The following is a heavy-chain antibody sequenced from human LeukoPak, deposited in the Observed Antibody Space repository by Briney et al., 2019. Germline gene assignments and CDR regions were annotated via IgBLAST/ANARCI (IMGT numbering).Heavy chain of an antibody. Sequence: GGSLRLSYAASGFTFSSYSMNWVRQTPGKGLEWVSSISSSSSYIYYADSVKGRFTISRDNAKNSLYLQMNSLRAEDTAVYYCARDGMATIDYWGQGTLVTVSS. D-gene: IGHD5-24*01. V-gene: IGHV3-21*01. CDR2: ISSSSSYI. CDR3: ARDGMATIDY. J-gene: IGHJ4*02. CDR1: GFTFSSYS.